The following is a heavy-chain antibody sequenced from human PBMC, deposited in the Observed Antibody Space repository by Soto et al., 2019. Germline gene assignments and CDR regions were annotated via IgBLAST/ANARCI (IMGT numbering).Heavy chain of an antibody. J-gene: IGHJ5*02. CDR3: ARVSIVVVPAAISNWFDP. D-gene: IGHD2-2*01. Sequence: QITLKESGPTLVKPTQTLTLTCTFSGFSLSTSGVGVGWIRQPPGKALEWLALIYWDDDKRYSPSLKSRLTITKYTSKNQVVLTMTNMDPVDTATYYCARVSIVVVPAAISNWFDPWGQGTLVTVSS. V-gene: IGHV2-5*02. CDR1: GFSLSTSGVG. CDR2: IYWDDDK.